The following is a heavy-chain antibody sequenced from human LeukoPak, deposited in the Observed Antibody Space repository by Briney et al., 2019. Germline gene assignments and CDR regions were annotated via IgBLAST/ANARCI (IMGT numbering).Heavy chain of an antibody. V-gene: IGHV3-23*01. D-gene: IGHD2-15*01. CDR1: GFTFNNYA. CDR3: ASLGYCSGGSCYSGYYYGMDV. CDR2: ISGRGGDT. Sequence: GGSLRLACAASGFTFNNYAMTWVRQAPGKGLEWVSTISGRGGDTYYADSVKGRFTISRDNSKNTLYLQMNSLRAEDTAVYYCASLGYCSGGSCYSGYYYGMDVWGQGTTVTVSS. J-gene: IGHJ6*02.